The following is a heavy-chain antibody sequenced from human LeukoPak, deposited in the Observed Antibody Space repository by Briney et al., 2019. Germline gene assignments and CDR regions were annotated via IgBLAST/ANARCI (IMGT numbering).Heavy chain of an antibody. J-gene: IGHJ5*02. D-gene: IGHD6-19*01. CDR3: ARPRRGSSGWYVA. CDR1: GYTFTGYY. V-gene: IGHV1-2*02. Sequence: ASVKVSCKASGYTFTGYYMHWVRQAPGQGLEWMGWINPNSGGTNYAQKFQGRVTMTRDTSISTAYMELSRLRSDDTAVYYCARPRRGSSGWYVAWGQGTLVTVSS. CDR2: INPNSGGT.